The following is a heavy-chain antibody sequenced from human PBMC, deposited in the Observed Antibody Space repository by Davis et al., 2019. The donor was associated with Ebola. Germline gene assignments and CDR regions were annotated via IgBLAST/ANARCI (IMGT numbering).Heavy chain of an antibody. J-gene: IGHJ6*04. CDR1: GFTFSSYA. Sequence: PGGSLRLSCAASGFTFSSYAMHWVRQAPGKGLEWVAVISYDGSNKYYADSVKGRFTISRDNSKNTLYLQMNSLRAEDTAVYYCARVPTGYSSGWYYYGMDVWGKGTTVTVSS. V-gene: IGHV3-30-3*01. D-gene: IGHD6-19*01. CDR3: ARVPTGYSSGWYYYGMDV. CDR2: ISYDGSNK.